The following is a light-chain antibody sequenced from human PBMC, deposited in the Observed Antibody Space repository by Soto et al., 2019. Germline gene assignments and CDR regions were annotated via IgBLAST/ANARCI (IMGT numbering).Light chain of an antibody. J-gene: IGLJ2*01. CDR1: TGAVTSGHY. V-gene: IGLV7-46*01. CDR3: LLSYSGARHVV. Sequence: QAVVTQEPSLTGSPGGTVTLTCGSSTGAVTSGHYPYWFQQKPGQAPRTLICDTSNKHSWTPARFSGSLLGGKAALTLSGAQPEDEAEYYCLLSYSGARHVVFGGGTKLTVL. CDR2: DTS.